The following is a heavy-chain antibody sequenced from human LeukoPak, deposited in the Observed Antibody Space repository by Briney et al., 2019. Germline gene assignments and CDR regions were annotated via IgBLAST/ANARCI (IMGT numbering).Heavy chain of an antibody. CDR3: ASSSAPYAFDI. CDR1: GGSFSDYY. CDR2: INHSGST. V-gene: IGHV4-34*01. Sequence: PSETLSLTCAVYGGSFSDYYWSWIRQPPGKGLEWIGEINHSGSTNYNPSLKSRVTISVDTSKNHFSLRLSSVTAADTAVYYCASSSAPYAFDIWGQGTMVTVSS. D-gene: IGHD6-13*01. J-gene: IGHJ3*02.